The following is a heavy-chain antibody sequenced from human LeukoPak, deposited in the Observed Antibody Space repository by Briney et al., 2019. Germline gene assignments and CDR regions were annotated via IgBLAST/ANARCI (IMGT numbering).Heavy chain of an antibody. Sequence: PGGSLRLSCAASGFIASNKYMSWVRQAPGKGLEWVSTIRSDGTTDYADSVKGRFTISRDDSKNTVYLQMDSLRVEDTAVYSCARRRGGYVEGELDYWGQGTLVTVSS. J-gene: IGHJ4*02. CDR2: IRSDGTT. CDR1: GFIASNKY. V-gene: IGHV3-66*04. CDR3: ARRRGGYVEGELDY. D-gene: IGHD6-25*01.